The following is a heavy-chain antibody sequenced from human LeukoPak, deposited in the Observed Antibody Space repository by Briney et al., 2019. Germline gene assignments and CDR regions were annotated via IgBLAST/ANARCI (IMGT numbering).Heavy chain of an antibody. V-gene: IGHV4-59*12. CDR2: IYYSGST. J-gene: IGHJ6*03. Sequence: SETLSLTCTVSGGSISSYYWSWIRQPPGKGLEWIGYIYYSGSTNYNPSLKSRVTMSMDTSKNQFSLNLSSVTAADTAVYYCARDDYYDSSGYYLHNYYYMDVWGKGTTVTISS. CDR1: GGSISSYY. CDR3: ARDDYYDSSGYYLHNYYYMDV. D-gene: IGHD3-22*01.